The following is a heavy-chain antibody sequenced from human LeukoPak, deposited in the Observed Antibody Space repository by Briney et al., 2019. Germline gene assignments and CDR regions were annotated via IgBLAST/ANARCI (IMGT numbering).Heavy chain of an antibody. Sequence: GGSLRLSCAASGFTFSSYWMHWVRQAPGKGLVWVSRINSDGSSTSYADSVKGRFTISRDNAKNPLYLQMNSLRAEDTAVYYCAREYCSSTSCYDYFDYWGQGTLVTVSS. D-gene: IGHD2-2*01. CDR2: INSDGSST. V-gene: IGHV3-74*01. CDR3: AREYCSSTSCYDYFDY. CDR1: GFTFSSYW. J-gene: IGHJ4*02.